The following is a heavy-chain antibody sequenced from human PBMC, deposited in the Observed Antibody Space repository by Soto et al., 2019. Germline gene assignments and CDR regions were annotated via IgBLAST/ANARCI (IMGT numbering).Heavy chain of an antibody. J-gene: IGHJ6*02. Sequence: GGSLRLSCAASGFTFSSYGMHWVRQAPGKGLEWVAVIWYDGSNKYYADSVKGRFTISRDNSKNTLYLQMNSLRADDTAVYYCARDFRARGDYDFWSGYYEGYYYYYGMDVWGQGTTVTVSS. CDR1: GFTFSSYG. CDR2: IWYDGSNK. V-gene: IGHV3-33*01. CDR3: ARDFRARGDYDFWSGYYEGYYYYYGMDV. D-gene: IGHD3-3*01.